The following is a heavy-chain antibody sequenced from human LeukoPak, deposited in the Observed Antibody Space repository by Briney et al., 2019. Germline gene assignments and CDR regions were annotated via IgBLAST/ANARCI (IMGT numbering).Heavy chain of an antibody. Sequence: KPSQTLSLTCTVSGGSISSGGYYWSWIRQHPGKGLEWIGYIYYSGSTYYNPSLKSRVTISVDTSKNQFSLKLSSVTAADTAVYYCARDSRVTTKSNYYYYGMDVWGQGTTVTVSS. V-gene: IGHV4-31*03. CDR1: GGSISSGGYY. D-gene: IGHD4-17*01. J-gene: IGHJ6*02. CDR2: IYYSGST. CDR3: ARDSRVTTKSNYYYYGMDV.